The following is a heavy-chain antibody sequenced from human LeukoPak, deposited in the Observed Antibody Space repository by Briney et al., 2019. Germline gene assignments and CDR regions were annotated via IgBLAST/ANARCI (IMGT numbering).Heavy chain of an antibody. Sequence: SETLSLTCTVSGGSISSYSWSWIRQPPGKGLEWIGYIYYSGSTNYNPSLKSRVTISVDTSKNQFSLKLSSVTAADTAVYYCARDTAAAGLDYWGQGTLVTVSS. CDR2: IYYSGST. CDR3: ARDTAAAGLDY. J-gene: IGHJ4*02. CDR1: GGSISSYS. D-gene: IGHD6-13*01. V-gene: IGHV4-59*01.